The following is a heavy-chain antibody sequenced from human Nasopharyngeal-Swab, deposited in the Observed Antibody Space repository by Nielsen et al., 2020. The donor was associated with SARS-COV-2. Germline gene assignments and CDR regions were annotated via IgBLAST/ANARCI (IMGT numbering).Heavy chain of an antibody. CDR1: GFTFISYN. CDR3: AREMERSVPAAIAYYYYYNMDV. CDR2: ISSSSSTK. Sequence: GASLQISCAASGFTFISYNMNWVRQAPGKGLEWVSYISSSSSTKYYADSVKGRFTISRDNAKNSLYLQMNSLRDEDTAVYYCAREMERSVPAAIAYYYYYNMDVWGQGTTVTVSS. V-gene: IGHV3-48*02. D-gene: IGHD2-2*01. J-gene: IGHJ6*02.